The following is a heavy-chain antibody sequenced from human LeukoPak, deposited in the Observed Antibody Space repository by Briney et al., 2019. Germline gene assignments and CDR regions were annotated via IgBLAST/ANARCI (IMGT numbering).Heavy chain of an antibody. J-gene: IGHJ4*02. Sequence: GRSLSLSCAASGFTLDDYAMHWVRQAPGKGLEWVSGISWNSVNIGYADSVKGRFTISRDNAKNSLYLQMNSLRAEDMALYYCAKGTMIVVAVGDYFDYWGQGTLVTVSS. CDR1: GFTLDDYA. D-gene: IGHD3-22*01. V-gene: IGHV3-9*03. CDR2: ISWNSVNI. CDR3: AKGTMIVVAVGDYFDY.